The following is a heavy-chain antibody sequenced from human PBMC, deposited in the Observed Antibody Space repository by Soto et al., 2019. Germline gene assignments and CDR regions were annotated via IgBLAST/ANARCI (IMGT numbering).Heavy chain of an antibody. Sequence: QVQLQESGPVLVKPSQTISLTCAISGDSVSSNNAAWNWIRLSPSRGLEWLARTYYRSRWYNDYAVSVRSRITVNPDTSKNQFSLQLTSVTPEDTAVYYCAGTTSHQWYYMDVWGKGTTVTVSS. CDR2: TYYRSRWYN. J-gene: IGHJ6*03. D-gene: IGHD1-7*01. CDR3: AGTTSHQWYYMDV. V-gene: IGHV6-1*01. CDR1: GDSVSSNNAA.